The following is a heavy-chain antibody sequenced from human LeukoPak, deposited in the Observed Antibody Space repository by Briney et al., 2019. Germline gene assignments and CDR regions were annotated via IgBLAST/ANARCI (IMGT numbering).Heavy chain of an antibody. V-gene: IGHV4-34*01. CDR3: ARGVGDCSSTSCYNDAFDI. J-gene: IGHJ3*02. CDR2: INHSGST. D-gene: IGHD2-2*01. CDR1: GGSFSGYY. Sequence: SETLSLTCAVYGGSFSGYYWSWIRQPPGKGLEWIGEINHSGSTNYNPSLKSRVTISVDTSKNQFSLKLSPVTAADTAVYYCARGVGDCSSTSCYNDAFDIWGQGTMVTVSS.